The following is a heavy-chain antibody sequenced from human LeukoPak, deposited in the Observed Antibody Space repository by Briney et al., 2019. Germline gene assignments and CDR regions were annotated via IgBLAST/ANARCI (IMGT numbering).Heavy chain of an antibody. J-gene: IGHJ3*02. CDR3: ARVQLGTDAFDI. CDR2: IYYSGST. V-gene: IGHV4-30-4*08. Sequence: SQTLSLTCTVSGGSISSGDYYWSWIRQPPGKGLEWIGYIYYSGSTYYNPSLKSRVTISVDTSKNQFSLKLSSVTAADTAVYYCARVQLGTDAFDIWGQGTMVTVSS. CDR1: GGSISSGDYY. D-gene: IGHD7-27*01.